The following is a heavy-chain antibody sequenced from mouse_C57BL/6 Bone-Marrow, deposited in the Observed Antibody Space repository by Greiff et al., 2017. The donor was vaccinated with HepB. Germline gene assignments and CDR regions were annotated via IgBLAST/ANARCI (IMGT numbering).Heavy chain of an antibody. CDR2: IRSKSNNYAT. V-gene: IGHV10-1*01. D-gene: IGHD2-1*01. J-gene: IGHJ3*01. Sequence: EVKLQESGGGLVQPKGSLKLSCAASGFSFNTYAMNWVRQAPGKGLEWVARIRSKSNNYATYYADSVKDRFTISRDDSESMLYLQMNNLKTEDTAMYYCVRQIYSAYWGQGTLVTVSA. CDR3: VRQIYSAY. CDR1: GFSFNTYA.